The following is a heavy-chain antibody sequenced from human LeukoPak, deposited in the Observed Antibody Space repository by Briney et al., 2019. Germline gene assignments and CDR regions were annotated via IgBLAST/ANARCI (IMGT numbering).Heavy chain of an antibody. D-gene: IGHD2-15*01. V-gene: IGHV1-2*02. CDR1: GYTFTGYY. CDR2: INPNSGGT. CDR3: ARGRYCSDGNCYHNWFDP. J-gene: IGHJ5*02. Sequence: ASVKVSCKASGYTFTGYYMHWVRQAPGQGPEWMGWINPNSGGTDYAQKFQGRVTMTRDTSINTAYMEVISLRPDDTAVYYCARGRYCSDGNCYHNWFDPWGQGTLVIVS.